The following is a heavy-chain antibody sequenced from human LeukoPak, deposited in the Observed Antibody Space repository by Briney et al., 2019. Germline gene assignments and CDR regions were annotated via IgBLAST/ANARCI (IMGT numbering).Heavy chain of an antibody. J-gene: IGHJ5*02. CDR3: ARGTVTTSFVLSGWFDP. CDR1: VYKFSDYY. CDR2: INPKSGAS. D-gene: IGHD4-17*01. V-gene: IGHV1-2*02. Sequence: GASVKVSCKPSVYKFSDYYIHWVRQAPGQGLDWMGWINPKSGASSSAHSFQGRDTMTRDTSLNTLYMELSRLTSDDTAVYFCARGTVTTSFVLSGWFDPWGPGALVTVSS.